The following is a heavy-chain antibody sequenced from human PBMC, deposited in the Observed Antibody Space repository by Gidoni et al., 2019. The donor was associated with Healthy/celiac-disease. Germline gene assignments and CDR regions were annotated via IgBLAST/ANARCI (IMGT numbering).Heavy chain of an antibody. V-gene: IGHV3-15*01. CDR3: TTEIAAQTHNNFDY. CDR2: IKSKTDGGTT. Sequence: EVQLVESGGGLVMPGGSLRLSCAASGFTFSNAWMSWVRQAPGKGLEWVGRIKSKTDGGTTDYAAPVKGRFTISRDDSKNTLYLQMNSLKTEDTAVYYCTTEIAAQTHNNFDYRGQGTLVTVSS. D-gene: IGHD6-6*01. J-gene: IGHJ4*02. CDR1: GFTFSNAW.